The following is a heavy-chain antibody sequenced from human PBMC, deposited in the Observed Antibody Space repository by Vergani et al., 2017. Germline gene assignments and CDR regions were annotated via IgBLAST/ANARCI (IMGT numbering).Heavy chain of an antibody. Sequence: QVQLQESGPGLVKPSETLSLTCTVSGGPISSYYWSWIRQPPGKGLEWIGYIYYSGSTNYNPSLKSRVTISVDTSKNQFSLKLSSVTAADTAVYYCARHPRLAYCGGDCYPNWYFDLWGRGTLVTVSS. CDR2: IYYSGST. CDR1: GGPISSYY. D-gene: IGHD2-21*02. CDR3: ARHPRLAYCGGDCYPNWYFDL. V-gene: IGHV4-59*08. J-gene: IGHJ2*01.